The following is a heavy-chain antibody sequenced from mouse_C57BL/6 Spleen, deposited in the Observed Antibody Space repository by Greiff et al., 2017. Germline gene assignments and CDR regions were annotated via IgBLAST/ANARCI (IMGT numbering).Heavy chain of an antibody. CDR1: GHPLPFSS. D-gene: IGHD1-1*01. J-gene: IGHJ4*01. V-gene: IGHV1-20*01. CDR3: ARGVLRGNYYAMDY. Sequence: EVQLQQSGPELVKPGDSVPISCNASGHPLPFSSTNFFIPISFHILYFIVRINPYNCDTFYNQKFKGKATLTVDKSSSTAHMELRSLTSEDSAVYYCARGVLRGNYYAMDYWGQGTSVTVSS. CDR2: INPYNCDT.